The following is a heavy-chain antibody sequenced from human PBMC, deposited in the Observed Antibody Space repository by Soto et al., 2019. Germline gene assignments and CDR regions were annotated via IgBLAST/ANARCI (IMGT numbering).Heavy chain of an antibody. CDR3: ARDIRPWSYSYYYMDV. CDR2: INPNSGGT. J-gene: IGHJ6*03. V-gene: IGHV1-2*04. CDR1: GYTFTGYY. Sequence: ASVKVSCKASGYTFTGYYMHWVRQAPGQGIEWMGWINPNSGGTNYAQKFQGWVTMTRDTSISTAYMELRSLRSDDTAVYYCARDIRPWSYSYYYMDVWGKGTTVTVSS. D-gene: IGHD3-3*01.